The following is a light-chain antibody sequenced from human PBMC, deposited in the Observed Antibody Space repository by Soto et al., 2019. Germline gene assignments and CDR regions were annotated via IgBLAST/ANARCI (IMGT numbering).Light chain of an antibody. J-gene: IGKJ1*01. CDR1: QSISSW. V-gene: IGKV1-5*03. CDR3: QQYNSIPGT. CDR2: NAS. Sequence: DIQITQSPSTLSASVGDRVTITCRASQSISSWLAWYQQKPGKAPKLLIYNASSLESGVPSRFSGSGSGTEFTLTISSLQPDDFATYYCQQYNSIPGTFGQGTKVEIK.